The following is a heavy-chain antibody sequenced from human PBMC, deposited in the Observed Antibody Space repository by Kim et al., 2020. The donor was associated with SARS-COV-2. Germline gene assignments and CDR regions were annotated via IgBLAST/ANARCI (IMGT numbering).Heavy chain of an antibody. CDR2: IYPGDSDT. V-gene: IGHV5-51*01. CDR3: SGRRRGYSSSPAY. Sequence: GESLKISCKGSGYSFTSYWIGWVRQMPGKGLEWMGIIYPGDSDTRYSPSFQGQVTISADKTISTAYLQWSSLKASDTALYYCSGRRRGYSSSPAYWGQGTLVTVSS. D-gene: IGHD6-13*01. CDR1: GYSFTSYW. J-gene: IGHJ4*02.